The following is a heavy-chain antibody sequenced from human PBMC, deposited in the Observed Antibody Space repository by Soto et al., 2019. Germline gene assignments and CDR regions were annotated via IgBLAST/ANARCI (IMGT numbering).Heavy chain of an antibody. CDR1: VVTFSSDA. J-gene: IGHJ3*02. CDR2: IWYDGSNK. CDR3: ASPYSSGWPGALAI. V-gene: IGHV3-33*01. D-gene: IGHD6-19*01. Sequence: PRGSLGLACAASVVTFSSDAMHCVLQAPGKGLEWVAVIWYDGSNKYYSDSVKGRFTISRDNSKNTLYLQMNSLRAEDTAVYYCASPYSSGWPGALAIWGQGTTVPVSS.